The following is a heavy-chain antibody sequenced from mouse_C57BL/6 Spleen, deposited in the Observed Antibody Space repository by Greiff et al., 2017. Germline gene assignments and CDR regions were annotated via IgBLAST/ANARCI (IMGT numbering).Heavy chain of an antibody. V-gene: IGHV1-55*01. CDR3: ARYSYYSNYFDY. Sequence: VQLQQSGAELVKPGASVKMSCKASGYTFTSYWITWVKQRPGQGLEWIGDIYPGSGSTNYNEKFKSKATLTVDTSSSTAYMQLSSLTSEDSAVYYCARYSYYSNYFDYWGQGTTLTVSS. D-gene: IGHD2-5*01. CDR2: IYPGSGST. J-gene: IGHJ2*01. CDR1: GYTFTSYW.